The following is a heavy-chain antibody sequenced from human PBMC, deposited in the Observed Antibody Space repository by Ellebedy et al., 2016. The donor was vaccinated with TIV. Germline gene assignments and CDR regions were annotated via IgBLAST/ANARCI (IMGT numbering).Heavy chain of an antibody. CDR3: ARRKVRSGPAFDY. CDR1: GGSISSSSHY. D-gene: IGHD3-10*01. CDR2: IHYRGST. Sequence: MPSETLSLTCTVSGGSISSSSHYWGWIRQPPGKGLEWIGCIHYRGSTYYNPSLTSRVTILVDTSQSQFSLRLRSVTAADTAVYYCARRKVRSGPAFDYWGQGTLVTVSS. J-gene: IGHJ4*02. V-gene: IGHV4-39*07.